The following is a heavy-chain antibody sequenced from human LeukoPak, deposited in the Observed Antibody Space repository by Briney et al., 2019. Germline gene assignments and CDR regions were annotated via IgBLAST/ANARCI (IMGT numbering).Heavy chain of an antibody. Sequence: PSETLSLTCAVYGGSFSGYYWSWIRQPPGKGLEWIGEISHSGSTNYNPSLKSRGTISVDTSKNQFFLKLSSVAAADTAVYYCARGEVAVAGSDFDYRGQGTLVTVSS. CDR2: ISHSGST. CDR3: ARGEVAVAGSDFDY. D-gene: IGHD6-19*01. V-gene: IGHV4-34*01. CDR1: GGSFSGYY. J-gene: IGHJ4*02.